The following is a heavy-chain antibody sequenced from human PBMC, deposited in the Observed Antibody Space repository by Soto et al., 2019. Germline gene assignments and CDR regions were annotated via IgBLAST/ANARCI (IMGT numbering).Heavy chain of an antibody. V-gene: IGHV1-24*01. CDR3: ATENYDFWSGYLIGRTSYNWLDP. Sequence: ASVKVSCKVSGYTLTELSMHWVRQAPGKGLEWMGGFDPEDGETIYAQKFQGRVTMTEDTSTDTAYMELSSLRSEDTAVYYCATENYDFWSGYLIGRTSYNWLDPWGQGTLVTVSS. CDR1: GYTLTELS. D-gene: IGHD3-3*01. CDR2: FDPEDGET. J-gene: IGHJ5*02.